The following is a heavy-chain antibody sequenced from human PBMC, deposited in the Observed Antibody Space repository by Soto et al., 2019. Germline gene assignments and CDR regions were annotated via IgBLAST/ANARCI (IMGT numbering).Heavy chain of an antibody. CDR1: GFTFSTYA. J-gene: IGHJ4*02. CDR3: ARAGASY. Sequence: QVQLVESGGGVVQPGRSLRLSCAASGFTFSTYAMHWVRQAPGKGLEWVAVISYDGTNKYYADSVKGRFTISRDNSNDALDLLMPAPRAGDPAVSVCARAGASYCGPGTPVSVSS. D-gene: IGHD7-27*01. V-gene: IGHV3-30-3*01. CDR2: ISYDGTNK.